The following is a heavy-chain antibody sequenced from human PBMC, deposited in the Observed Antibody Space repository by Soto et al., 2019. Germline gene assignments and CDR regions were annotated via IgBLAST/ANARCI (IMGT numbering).Heavy chain of an antibody. CDR3: ARWGTTGGLDV. Sequence: QVQLVESGGGVVQPGTSLRLSCVGSGFTFRSYVIHWVRQAPGKGLEWVALTSYDGSNNFYGDSVKGRFTISRHNSRNTVGLQMDSLHFEETALYYCARWGTTGGLDVWGQGTLVSVSS. CDR2: TSYDGSNN. D-gene: IGHD3-16*01. V-gene: IGHV3-33*05. J-gene: IGHJ4*02. CDR1: GFTFRSYV.